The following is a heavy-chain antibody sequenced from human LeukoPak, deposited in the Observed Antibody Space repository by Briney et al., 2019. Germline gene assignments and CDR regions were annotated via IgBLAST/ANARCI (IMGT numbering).Heavy chain of an antibody. J-gene: IGHJ4*02. Sequence: PGGSLRLSCAASGFTFSTSTMNWVRQAPGKGLEWVSSISSSSSNIYYADSVRGRFTISRDNAKNSLYLQMNSLRAEDTAVYYCANTRGDYGDYEYYFDYWGQGTLVTVSS. D-gene: IGHD4-17*01. CDR2: ISSSSSNI. V-gene: IGHV3-21*01. CDR3: ANTRGDYGDYEYYFDY. CDR1: GFTFSTST.